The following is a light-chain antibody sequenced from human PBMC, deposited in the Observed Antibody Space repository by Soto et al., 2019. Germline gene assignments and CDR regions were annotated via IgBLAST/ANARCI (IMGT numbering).Light chain of an antibody. CDR2: GAS. J-gene: IGKJ3*01. CDR1: QSITSNY. CDR3: QQYGSSSFT. V-gene: IGKV3-20*01. Sequence: EIVLTQSPGTLSLSPGERATLSCRASQSITSNYLAWYQQKPGQAPRFLIYGASTRATGIPDRFSGSGSGTEFTLTISRLEPEDFAVYYCQQYGSSSFTFGPGTKADFK.